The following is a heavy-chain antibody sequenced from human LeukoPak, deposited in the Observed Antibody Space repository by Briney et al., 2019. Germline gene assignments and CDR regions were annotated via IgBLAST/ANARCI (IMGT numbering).Heavy chain of an antibody. V-gene: IGHV5-51*01. CDR2: VYPSDSDT. CDR1: GNSFTSYW. D-gene: IGHD6-6*01. J-gene: IGHJ4*02. Sequence: GESLKISCKGSGNSFTSYWIGWVRQMPGKGLEWMAIVYPSDSDTRYCPSFQGQVTVSADKSISTVYLQWSSLKASDTAMYYCARHRSDSSSSPIDYWGQGTLVTVSS. CDR3: ARHRSDSSSSPIDY.